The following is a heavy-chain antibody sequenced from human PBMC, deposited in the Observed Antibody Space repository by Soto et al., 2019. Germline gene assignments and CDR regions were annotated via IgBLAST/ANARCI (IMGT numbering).Heavy chain of an antibody. CDR1: GYTFTGYY. CDR2: INPNSGGT. J-gene: IGHJ5*02. CDR3: ARGRMIVVVIRNNWFDP. D-gene: IGHD3-22*01. V-gene: IGHV1-2*02. Sequence: ASVKVSCKASGYTFTGYYMHWVRQAPGQGFEWMGWINPNSGGTNYAQKFQGRVTMTRDTSISTAYMEMSRMRSDETAVYYCARGRMIVVVIRNNWFDPWGQGTQVTLSS.